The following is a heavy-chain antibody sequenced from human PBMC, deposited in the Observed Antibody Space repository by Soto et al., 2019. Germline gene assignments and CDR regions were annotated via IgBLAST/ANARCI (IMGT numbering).Heavy chain of an antibody. CDR3: ARGSCTRSSCYIGGFYYYGMNV. CDR2: TYYRSRWYN. CDR1: GDSVSGNSAA. V-gene: IGHV6-1*01. D-gene: IGHD6-13*01. Sequence: SQTLSLTCAISGDSVSGNSAAWNWIRQSPSRGLEWLGRTYYRSRWYNDYAVSVKSRITVTPDTSKNQFSLHLNSVTPEDTAVYYCARGSCTRSSCYIGGFYYYGMNVWGQGATVTVSS. J-gene: IGHJ6*02.